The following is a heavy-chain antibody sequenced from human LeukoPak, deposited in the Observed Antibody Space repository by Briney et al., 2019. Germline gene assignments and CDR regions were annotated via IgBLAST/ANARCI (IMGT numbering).Heavy chain of an antibody. V-gene: IGHV4-4*07. CDR1: GGSISSYY. J-gene: IGHJ4*02. CDR2: IYTSGST. Sequence: SETLSLTCTVSGGSISSYYWSWIRQPPGKGLEWIGRIYTSGSTNYNPSLKSRVTMSVDTSKNQFSLKLSSVTAADTAVYYCARGRITMVRGVIITYYFDYWGQGTLVTVSS. D-gene: IGHD3-10*01. CDR3: ARGRITMVRGVIITYYFDY.